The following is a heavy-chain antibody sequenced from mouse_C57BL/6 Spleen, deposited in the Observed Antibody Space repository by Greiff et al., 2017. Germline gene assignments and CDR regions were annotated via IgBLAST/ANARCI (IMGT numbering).Heavy chain of an antibody. Sequence: VQLQQSGPELVKPGASVKISCKASGYSFTGYYMNWVKQSPEKSLEWIGEINPSTGGTTYNQKFKAKATLTVDKSSSTAYMQLKSLTSEDSAVYYCARRGDYDPFAYWGQGTLVTVSA. V-gene: IGHV1-42*01. D-gene: IGHD2-4*01. CDR1: GYSFTGYY. J-gene: IGHJ3*01. CDR3: ARRGDYDPFAY. CDR2: INPSTGGT.